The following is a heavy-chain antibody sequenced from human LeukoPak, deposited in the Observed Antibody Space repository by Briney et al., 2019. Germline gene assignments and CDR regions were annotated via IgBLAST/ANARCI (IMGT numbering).Heavy chain of an antibody. J-gene: IGHJ4*02. Sequence: GGSLRLSCAASGFTFRSYGMHWVRQAPGGGLEWVATISYDGSNPDYADSVKGRFTISRDNSKNTLSLQMNSLRTEDTAVYYCATRGITGTPYYLEYWGQGILVTVSS. CDR2: ISYDGSNP. CDR3: ATRGITGTPYYLEY. V-gene: IGHV3-30*03. CDR1: GFTFRSYG. D-gene: IGHD1-20*01.